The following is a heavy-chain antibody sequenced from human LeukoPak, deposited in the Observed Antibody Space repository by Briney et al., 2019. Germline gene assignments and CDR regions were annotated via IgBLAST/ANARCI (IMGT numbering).Heavy chain of an antibody. CDR3: ARGPPPSHYDFWSGYPDY. J-gene: IGHJ4*02. V-gene: IGHV1-69*13. D-gene: IGHD3-3*01. CDR1: GDILNIHG. CDR2: IIPIFGTA. Sequence: GASVKVSCKASGDILNIHGINWVRQAPGQGLEWMGGIIPIFGTANYAQKFQGRVTITADESTSTAYMELSSLRSEDTAVYYCARGPPPSHYDFWSGYPDYWGQGTLVTVSS.